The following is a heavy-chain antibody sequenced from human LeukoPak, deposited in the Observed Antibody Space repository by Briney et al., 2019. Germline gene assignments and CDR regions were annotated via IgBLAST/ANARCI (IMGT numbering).Heavy chain of an antibody. CDR1: GFTFGNAW. D-gene: IGHD3-22*01. CDR3: TTLVEYYYDSSGYPSDY. CDR2: IKSKTDGGTT. V-gene: IGHV3-15*01. Sequence: GGSLRLSCAASGFTFGNAWMSWVRQAPGKGLEWVGRIKSKTDGGTTDYAAPVKGRFTISRDDSKNTLYLQMNSLKTEDTAVYYCTTLVEYYYDSSGYPSDYWGQGTLVTVSS. J-gene: IGHJ4*02.